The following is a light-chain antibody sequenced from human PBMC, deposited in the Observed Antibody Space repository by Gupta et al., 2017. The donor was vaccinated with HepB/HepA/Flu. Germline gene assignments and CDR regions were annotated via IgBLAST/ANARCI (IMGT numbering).Light chain of an antibody. CDR3: QQRSYWPIT. CDR1: QSVSSF. Sequence: EIVLTQSLATLSLSPGENATLSCRASQSVSSFLAWYQQKPGQAPRLLIYDASKRATGIPASFSGSGSGTDFTLTISSLEPEDFAVYYCQQRSYWPITFGGGTKVEIK. J-gene: IGKJ4*01. V-gene: IGKV3-11*01. CDR2: DAS.